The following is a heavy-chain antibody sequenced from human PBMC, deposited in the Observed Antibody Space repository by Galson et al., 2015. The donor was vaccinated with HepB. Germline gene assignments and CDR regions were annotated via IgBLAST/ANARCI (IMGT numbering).Heavy chain of an antibody. J-gene: IGHJ4*02. D-gene: IGHD3-16*02. Sequence: SVKVSCKVSGYTLTELSMHWVRQAPGKGLEWMGGFDPEDGETIYAQKFQGRVTMTEDTSTDTAYMELSSLRSEDTAVYYCARGDFYDYVWGSYRYTSEYYFDYWGQGTLVTVSS. CDR2: FDPEDGET. CDR1: GYTLTELS. CDR3: ARGDFYDYVWGSYRYTSEYYFDY. V-gene: IGHV1-24*01.